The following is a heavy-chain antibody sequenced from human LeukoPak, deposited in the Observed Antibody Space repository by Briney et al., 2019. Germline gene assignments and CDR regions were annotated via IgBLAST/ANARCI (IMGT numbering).Heavy chain of an antibody. CDR1: GFTFSDYY. J-gene: IGHJ4*02. Sequence: GGSLRLSCAASGFTFSDYYMSWIRQAPGKGLEWVANIKQDGSEKYYVDSVKGRFTISRDNAKNSLYLQMNSLRAEDTAVYYCAKYDFWSGYFDYWGQGTLVTVSS. V-gene: IGHV3-7*01. CDR2: IKQDGSEK. D-gene: IGHD3-3*01. CDR3: AKYDFWSGYFDY.